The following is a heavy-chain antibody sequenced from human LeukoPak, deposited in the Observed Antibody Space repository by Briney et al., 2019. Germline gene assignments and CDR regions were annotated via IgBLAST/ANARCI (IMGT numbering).Heavy chain of an antibody. CDR2: IYPGDSDT. V-gene: IGHV5-51*01. J-gene: IGHJ4*02. Sequence: GESLKISCKGSGYSFTNYWIGWVRQMPGKGLEWMGIIYPGDSDTRYSPSFQGQVTISADKSISTAYLQWSSLKASDTAMYYCARHSIPSRRWCNFDYWGQGTLVTVSS. CDR1: GYSFTNYW. CDR3: ARHSIPSRRWCNFDY. D-gene: IGHD2-8*02.